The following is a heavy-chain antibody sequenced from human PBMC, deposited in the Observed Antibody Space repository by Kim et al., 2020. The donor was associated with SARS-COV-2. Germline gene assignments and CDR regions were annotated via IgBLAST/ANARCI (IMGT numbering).Heavy chain of an antibody. Sequence: GGSLRLSCAASGFTFSSYAMSWVRQAPGKGLEWVSAISGSGGSTYYADSVKGRFTISRDNSKNTLYLQMNSLRAEDTAVYYCAKDRVAILITMVRGVMPVWFDPWGQGTLVTVSS. J-gene: IGHJ5*02. D-gene: IGHD3-10*01. V-gene: IGHV3-23*01. CDR2: ISGSGGST. CDR1: GFTFSSYA. CDR3: AKDRVAILITMVRGVMPVWFDP.